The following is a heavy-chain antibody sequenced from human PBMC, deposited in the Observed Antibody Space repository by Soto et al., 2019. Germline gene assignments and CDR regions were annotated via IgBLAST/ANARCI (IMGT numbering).Heavy chain of an antibody. J-gene: IGHJ6*02. Sequence: EVQLVESGGGLVKPGGSLRLSCAASGFTFSSYSMNWVRQAPGKGLEWVSSISSSSSYIYYADSVKGRFTISRDNAKNSLYLQMNSLRAEDTAVYYCARALLRFLEWPSLGNYGMDVWGQGTTVTVSS. V-gene: IGHV3-21*01. CDR1: GFTFSSYS. D-gene: IGHD3-3*01. CDR2: ISSSSSYI. CDR3: ARALLRFLEWPSLGNYGMDV.